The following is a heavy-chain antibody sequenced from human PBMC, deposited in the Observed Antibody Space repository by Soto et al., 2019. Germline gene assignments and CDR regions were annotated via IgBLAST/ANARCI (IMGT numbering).Heavy chain of an antibody. CDR2: IIPIFGTA. J-gene: IGHJ4*02. Sequence: QVQLVQSGAEVKKPGSSVKVSCKASGGTFSSYAISWVRQAPGQGLEWMGGIIPIFGTANYAQKFQGRVKITADESTSTAYMELSSLRSEDTAVYYCAGAKVVTPFLPYDYWGQGTLVTVSS. CDR1: GGTFSSYA. V-gene: IGHV1-69*01. D-gene: IGHD2-21*02. CDR3: AGAKVVTPFLPYDY.